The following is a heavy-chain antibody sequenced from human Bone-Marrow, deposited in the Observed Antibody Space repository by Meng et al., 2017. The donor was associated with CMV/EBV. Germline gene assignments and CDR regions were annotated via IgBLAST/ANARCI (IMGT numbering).Heavy chain of an antibody. CDR2: IYHRETT. V-gene: IGHV4-38-2*02. CDR3: AGDGYDTFDY. Sequence: SETLSLTCTVSGYSITGPYYWGWIRQPPGKGLECIGTIYHRETTSHNPSLKSRANISVDTFEHPFSLKLSSVTAADTGVYYCAGDGYDTFDYWGQGTRVTGSS. CDR1: GYSITGPYY. J-gene: IGHJ4*02. D-gene: IGHD2-15*01.